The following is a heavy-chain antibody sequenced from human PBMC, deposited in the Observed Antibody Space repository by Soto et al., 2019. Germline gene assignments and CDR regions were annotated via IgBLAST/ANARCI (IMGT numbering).Heavy chain of an antibody. CDR1: GGSISSGDYY. D-gene: IGHD3-22*01. V-gene: IGHV4-30-4*01. Sequence: SETLSLTCTVSGGSISSGDYYWSWIRQPPGKGLEWIGYIYYSGSTYYNPSLKSRVTISVDTSKNQFSLKLSSVTAADTAVYYCARDARYYYDSSGYPPRGFDPWGQGTLVTVSS. J-gene: IGHJ5*02. CDR2: IYYSGST. CDR3: ARDARYYYDSSGYPPRGFDP.